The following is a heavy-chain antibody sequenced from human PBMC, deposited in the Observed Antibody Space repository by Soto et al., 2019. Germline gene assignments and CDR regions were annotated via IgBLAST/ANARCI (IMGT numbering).Heavy chain of an antibody. CDR3: ARVDYSKSDAFDI. D-gene: IGHD4-4*01. J-gene: IGHJ3*02. CDR2: ISAYNGNT. Sequence: ASVKVSCNASGYTFTSYGIGWVRQAPGQGLEWMGWISAYNGNTNYAQKLQGRVTMTTDTSTSTAYMELRSLRSDDTAVYYCARVDYSKSDAFDIWGQGTMVTVS. V-gene: IGHV1-18*01. CDR1: GYTFTSYG.